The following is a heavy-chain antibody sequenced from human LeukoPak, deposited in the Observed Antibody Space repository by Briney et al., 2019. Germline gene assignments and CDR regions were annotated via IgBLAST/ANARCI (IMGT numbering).Heavy chain of an antibody. V-gene: IGHV3-21*01. D-gene: IGHD3-10*01. CDR2: ISSSSYI. J-gene: IGHJ4*02. CDR1: GFTFSSYS. Sequence: GGSLRLSCAASGFTFSSYSMNWVRQAPGKGLEWVSSISSSSYIYYADSVKGRFTISRDNAKNSLYLQMNSLRAEDTAVYYCATNTLRLWFGELLLQPDYWGQGTLVTVSS. CDR3: ATNTLRLWFGELLLQPDY.